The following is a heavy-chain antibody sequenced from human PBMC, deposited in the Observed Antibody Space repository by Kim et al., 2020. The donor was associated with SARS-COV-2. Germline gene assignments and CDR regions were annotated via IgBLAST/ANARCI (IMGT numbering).Heavy chain of an antibody. D-gene: IGHD6-25*01. CDR3: ARRHCSGADVYCDS. Sequence: ASVKVSCKASGYTFTGYYIHWVRQAPGQGLEWMGRINPNRGDTNSAQKFQARVTMTTDTSLTTAYLELESLRSDDTAMYYWARRHCSGADVYCDSWGQG. CDR2: INPNRGDT. CDR1: GYTFTGYY. V-gene: IGHV1-2*06. J-gene: IGHJ4*02.